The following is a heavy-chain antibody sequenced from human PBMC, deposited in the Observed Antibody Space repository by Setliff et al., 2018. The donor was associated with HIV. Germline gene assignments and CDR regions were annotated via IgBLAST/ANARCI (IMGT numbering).Heavy chain of an antibody. Sequence: PSQTLSLTCAVSGYPISSGYYWGWIRRPPGKGLEWIGSIYARGSTYYNPSLKSRVTISVDTSKNQFSLKLSSVTAADTAVYYCARELLRSWDGSENSYKPYYFDYWGQGTLVTVSS. J-gene: IGHJ4*02. CDR2: IYARGST. D-gene: IGHD3-10*01. CDR3: ARELLRSWDGSENSYKPYYFDY. CDR1: GYPISSGYY. V-gene: IGHV4-38-2*02.